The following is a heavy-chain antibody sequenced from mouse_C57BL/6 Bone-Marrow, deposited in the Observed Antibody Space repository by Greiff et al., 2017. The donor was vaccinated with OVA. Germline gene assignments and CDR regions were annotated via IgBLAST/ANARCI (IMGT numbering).Heavy chain of an antibody. J-gene: IGHJ4*01. V-gene: IGHV1-82*01. D-gene: IGHD2-2*01. CDR3: VVTTVYYAMDY. CDR2: IYPGDGDT. CDR1: GYAFSSSW. Sequence: QVQLQQSGPELVKPGASVKISCKASGYAFSSSWMNWVKQRPGQGLEWIGRIYPGDGDTNYNGKFKGKATLTADKSSSTAYMQLSSLTSEDSAVYVCVVTTVYYAMDYWGQGTSVTVSS.